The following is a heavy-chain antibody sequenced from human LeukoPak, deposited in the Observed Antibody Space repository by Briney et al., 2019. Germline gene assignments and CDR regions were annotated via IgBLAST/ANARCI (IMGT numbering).Heavy chain of an antibody. Sequence: GGSLRLSCAASGFTFNTYGLHWVRQAPGKGLEWVAALSYDGSDKWYTDSVKGRFTISRDNSENTVYLQMNSLRTEDTAVYYCAKDRSYYGAGSFFEYWGQGTLVTVSS. CDR2: LSYDGSDK. CDR3: AKDRSYYGAGSFFEY. CDR1: GFTFNTYG. V-gene: IGHV3-30*18. D-gene: IGHD3-10*01. J-gene: IGHJ4*02.